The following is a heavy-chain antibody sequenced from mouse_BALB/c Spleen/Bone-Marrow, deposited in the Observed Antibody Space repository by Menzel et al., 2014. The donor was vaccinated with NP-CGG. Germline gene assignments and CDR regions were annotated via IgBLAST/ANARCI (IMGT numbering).Heavy chain of an antibody. V-gene: IGHV1-69*02. CDR2: IYPSDSYT. D-gene: IGHD1-1*01. Sequence: QVQLQQSGAELVRPGASVKLSCKASGYTFTNYWINWVKQRPGQGLEWIGNIYPSDSYTNYNQKFKDKATLTVDKSSSTAYMQLSSPTSEDSAVYYCTRYYGSCHWYFDVWGAGTTVTVSS. CDR1: GYTFTNYW. J-gene: IGHJ1*01. CDR3: TRYYGSCHWYFDV.